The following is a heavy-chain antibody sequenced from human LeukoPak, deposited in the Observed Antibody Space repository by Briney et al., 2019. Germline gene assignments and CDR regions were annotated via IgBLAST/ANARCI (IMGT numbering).Heavy chain of an antibody. Sequence: PGGSLRLSCVVSGFTFRSYWMSWVRQAPGKGLEWVAVISYDGSNKYYADSVKGRFTISRDNSKNTLYLQMNSLRAEDTAVYYCAREGYDFWSGYDTNWFDPWGQGTLVTVSS. D-gene: IGHD3-3*01. CDR3: AREGYDFWSGYDTNWFDP. V-gene: IGHV3-30-3*01. CDR1: GFTFRSYW. J-gene: IGHJ5*02. CDR2: ISYDGSNK.